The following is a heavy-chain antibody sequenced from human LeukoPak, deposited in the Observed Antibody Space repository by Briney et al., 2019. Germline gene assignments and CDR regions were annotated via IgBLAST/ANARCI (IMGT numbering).Heavy chain of an antibody. V-gene: IGHV4-4*07. CDR3: VRDKRGWLQEKNYYYYVDV. Sequence: PSETLSLTCAVSGVSVSNFYWSWIRQPAGKGLEWVGRIYTNGRTKYNPSLNSRVSLSVDTSKHQLSLRLASVTAPDTAVFYCVRDKRGWLQEKNYYYYVDVWGKGTTVTVSS. D-gene: IGHD5-24*01. J-gene: IGHJ6*03. CDR1: GVSVSNFY. CDR2: IYTNGRT.